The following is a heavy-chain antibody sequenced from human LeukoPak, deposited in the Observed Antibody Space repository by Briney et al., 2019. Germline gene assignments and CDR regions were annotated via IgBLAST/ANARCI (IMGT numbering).Heavy chain of an antibody. CDR1: GGTFSSYA. Sequence: ASVKVSCKASGGTFSSYAISWVRQAPGQGLEWMGGIIPIFGTANYAQKFQGRVTITADESTSTAYMELSSLRSEDTAVYYCARLKDYYDSSGYYQTPDAFDIWGQGTMVTVSS. V-gene: IGHV1-69*13. D-gene: IGHD3-22*01. CDR3: ARLKDYYDSSGYYQTPDAFDI. J-gene: IGHJ3*02. CDR2: IIPIFGTA.